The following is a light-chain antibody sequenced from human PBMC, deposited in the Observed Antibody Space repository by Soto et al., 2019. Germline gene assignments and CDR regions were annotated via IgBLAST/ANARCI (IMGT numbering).Light chain of an antibody. Sequence: EIVLQQSPGTLSLSPGEIATISCRASESVSDNSLAWYQQRSGQAPRLVIYSASSRASAVPDRFSGSGSGADFTLTFSRLEPEDFAVYYCQQYASSPLTFGGGNKVEIK. CDR1: ESVSDNS. J-gene: IGKJ4*01. V-gene: IGKV3-20*01. CDR3: QQYASSPLT. CDR2: SAS.